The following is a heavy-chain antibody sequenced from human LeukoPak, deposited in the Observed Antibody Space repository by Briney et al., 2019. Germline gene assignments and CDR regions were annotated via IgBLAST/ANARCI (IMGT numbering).Heavy chain of an antibody. V-gene: IGHV3-7*01. CDR1: GFTFNIHW. J-gene: IGHJ4*02. Sequence: GGSLRLSCAASGFTFNIHWMTWVRQVPGKGLECVASINPDGSDKYHVDSVRGRFTISRDNAKNSLSLQMNSLRAEDTAVYYCTRGGGDYWGQGTLVTVSS. D-gene: IGHD3-10*01. CDR2: INPDGSDK. CDR3: TRGGGDY.